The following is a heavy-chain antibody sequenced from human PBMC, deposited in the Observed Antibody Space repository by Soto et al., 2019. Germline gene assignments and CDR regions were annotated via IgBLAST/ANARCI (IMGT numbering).Heavy chain of an antibody. CDR1: CGSVSSGAYY. CDR3: ARSGVVGASPPFGLDV. V-gene: IGHV4-61*08. J-gene: IGHJ6*02. CDR2: IYHTGST. D-gene: IGHD1-26*01. Sequence: QVQLQESGPGLVEPSETLSLTCNVSCGSVSSGAYYWSWIRQPPGKALEWSGNIYHTGSTKYSPSLRSRVTISLVTTKNLFSVRLTSVTAADTAVYYCARSGVVGASPPFGLDVWGQGTTVSVSS.